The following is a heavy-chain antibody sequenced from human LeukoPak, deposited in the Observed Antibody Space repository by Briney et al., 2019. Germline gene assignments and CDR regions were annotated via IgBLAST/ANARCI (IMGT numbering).Heavy chain of an antibody. CDR3: AITRYQGLVHWFDP. V-gene: IGHV4-59*08. D-gene: IGHD6-19*01. Sequence: SETLSLTCTVSGGSISSYYWSWIRQPPGKGLEWIGYIYYSGSTNYNPSLKSRVTISVDTSKNQFSLKLSSVTAADTAVYYCAITRYQGLVHWFDPWGQGTLVTVSS. CDR2: IYYSGST. J-gene: IGHJ5*02. CDR1: GGSISSYY.